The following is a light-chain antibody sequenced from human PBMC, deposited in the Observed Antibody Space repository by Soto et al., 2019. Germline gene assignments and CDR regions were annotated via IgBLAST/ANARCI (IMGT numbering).Light chain of an antibody. CDR2: EAS. CDR3: SLYTSENTYV. CDR1: STDFVSYNR. J-gene: IGLJ1*01. V-gene: IGLV2-18*01. Sequence: QSALTQPPSVSGSPGQSVTIPCTGTSTDFVSYNRVSWYQQPPGTAPKLIIYEASNRPSGVPDRFSGSKSGNTASLTISGLQAADEADYYCSLYTSENTYVFGTGTKV.